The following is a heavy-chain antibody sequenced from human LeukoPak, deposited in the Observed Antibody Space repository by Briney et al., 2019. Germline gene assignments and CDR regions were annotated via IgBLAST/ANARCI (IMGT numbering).Heavy chain of an antibody. D-gene: IGHD6-19*01. Sequence: PGRSLRLSCAASGFTFSSYGMHWVRQAPGKGLEWVAVISYDGSNKCYADSVKGRFTISRDNSKNTLYLQMNSLRAEDTAVYYCAKQQWLGYFDYWGQGTLVTVSS. V-gene: IGHV3-30*18. CDR2: ISYDGSNK. CDR1: GFTFSSYG. J-gene: IGHJ4*02. CDR3: AKQQWLGYFDY.